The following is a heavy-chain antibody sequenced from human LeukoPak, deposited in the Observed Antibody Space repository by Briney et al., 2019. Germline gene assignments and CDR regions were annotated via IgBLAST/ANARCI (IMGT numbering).Heavy chain of an antibody. J-gene: IGHJ5*02. V-gene: IGHV3-30*04. CDR2: ISYDGSGK. Sequence: GTSLRLSCAASGFTFNTYAMHWVRQAPGKGLEWVAVISYDGSGKYYTDSVKGRFTISRDNSENTLYLQMNSLRPEDSAVYYCARVHERGSGDNWAINRFDPWGQGTLVTVSS. D-gene: IGHD3-10*01. CDR3: ARVHERGSGDNWAINRFDP. CDR1: GFTFNTYA.